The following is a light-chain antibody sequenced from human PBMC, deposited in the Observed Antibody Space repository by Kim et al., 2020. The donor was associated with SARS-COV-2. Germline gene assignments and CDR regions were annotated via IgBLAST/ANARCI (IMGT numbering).Light chain of an antibody. CDR2: GAS. V-gene: IGKV3-15*01. CDR1: QSVAAK. J-gene: IGKJ4*01. CDR3: QQYSEWPLT. Sequence: VAPGERATLSCRATQSVAAKLAWYQQRPGQPPRLLIYGASARATSIPARFSGSGSGTEFTLTISSLQSEDFAVYYCQQYSEWPLTFGGGTKVEIK.